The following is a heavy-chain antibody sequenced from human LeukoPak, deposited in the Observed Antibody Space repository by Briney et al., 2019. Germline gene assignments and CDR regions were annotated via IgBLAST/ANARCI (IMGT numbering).Heavy chain of an antibody. Sequence: SVKVSXKASGGTFSSYAISWVRQAPGQGLEWMGGIIPIFGTANYAQKFQGRVTITTDESTTTAYMELSSLRSEDTAVYYCARGIAPYSGTYGVGYYCYMDVWGKGTTVTVSS. CDR3: ARGIAPYSGTYGVGYYCYMDV. J-gene: IGHJ6*03. CDR1: GGTFSSYA. V-gene: IGHV1-69*05. CDR2: IIPIFGTA. D-gene: IGHD1-26*01.